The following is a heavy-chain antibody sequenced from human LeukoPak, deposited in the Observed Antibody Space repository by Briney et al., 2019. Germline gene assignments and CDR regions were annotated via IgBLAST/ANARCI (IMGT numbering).Heavy chain of an antibody. J-gene: IGHJ5*02. D-gene: IGHD6-6*01. CDR3: ARLAEYSSSSWFDP. V-gene: IGHV4-59*08. CDR1: GGSISSNY. CDR2: IYYSGST. Sequence: SETLSLTCTVSGGSISSNYWSWIRQPPGKGLEWIGYIYYSGSTNYNPSLKSRVTISVDTSKNQFSLKLSSVTAADTAVYYCARLAEYSSSSWFDPWGQGTLVTVSS.